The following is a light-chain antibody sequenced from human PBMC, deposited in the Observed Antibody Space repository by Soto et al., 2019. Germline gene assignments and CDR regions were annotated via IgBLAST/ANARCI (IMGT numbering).Light chain of an antibody. Sequence: EIVLTQSPGTLSLSPGERATLSCRASRSVGTFLAWYQQKPGQAPRLLIYGTSTRVTGIPARFSGSGSGTDFTLTISRLEPEDFAVYYRQQYGSSPRTFGQGTKVDIK. CDR2: GTS. J-gene: IGKJ1*01. CDR1: RSVGTF. CDR3: QQYGSSPRT. V-gene: IGKV3-20*01.